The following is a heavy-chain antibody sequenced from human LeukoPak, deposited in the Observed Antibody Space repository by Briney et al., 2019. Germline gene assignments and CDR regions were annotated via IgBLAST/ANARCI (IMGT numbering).Heavy chain of an antibody. J-gene: IGHJ4*02. D-gene: IGHD5-18*01. Sequence: GGSLRLSCAASGFSVSSNYMNWVRQAPGKGLEWVSALYSGGNTHYADSVEGRFTVSRDNAKNSLYLQMNSLRAEDTAVYYCASSGYSFVGYWGQGTLVTVSS. CDR3: ASSGYSFVGY. V-gene: IGHV3-66*01. CDR1: GFSVSSNY. CDR2: LYSGGNT.